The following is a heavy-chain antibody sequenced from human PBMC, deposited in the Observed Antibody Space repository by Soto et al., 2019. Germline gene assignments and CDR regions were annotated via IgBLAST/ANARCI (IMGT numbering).Heavy chain of an antibody. CDR3: ARIPAVRDENGMDV. Sequence: QVQLVQSGAEMKKPGASVKVSCKASGYTFTSYYMEWVRQAPGQGLEWMGIINPSGGSTSYAQKFEGRVTMPSDTSTSPVYMELSSLRSEDTAVYYCARIPAVRDENGMDVWGQGTTVTVSS. D-gene: IGHD3-16*02. J-gene: IGHJ6*02. CDR2: INPSGGST. CDR1: GYTFTSYY. V-gene: IGHV1-46*01.